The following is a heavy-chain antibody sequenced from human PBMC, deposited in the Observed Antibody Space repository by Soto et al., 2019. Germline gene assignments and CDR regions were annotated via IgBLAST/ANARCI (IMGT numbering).Heavy chain of an antibody. CDR3: AKDRGAKNWDNYYGLDV. CDR2: ITYEGGNK. CDR1: GFIFANYG. V-gene: IGHV3-30*18. D-gene: IGHD7-27*01. J-gene: IGHJ6*02. Sequence: TGGSLRLSCAASGFIFANYGMHWVRQAPGKGLEWVALITYEGGNKYYADAVKGRFTISRDNAKNMVSLQMDSLRAEDTAVYYCAKDRGAKNWDNYYGLDVWGQGTTVTVSS.